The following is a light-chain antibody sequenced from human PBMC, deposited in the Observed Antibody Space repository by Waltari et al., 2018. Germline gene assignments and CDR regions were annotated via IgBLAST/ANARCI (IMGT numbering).Light chain of an antibody. CDR3: MQATQWPLT. CDR2: KVF. Sequence: DVVMTQSPLSLPVTLGQPATISCRSSQSLVHSDGKTYLNWFHKRPGQSPRRLIYKVFNRDSGVPDRFSGSGSGTDFTLKISRVEAEDVGAYYCMQATQWPLTFGQGTKVEIK. J-gene: IGKJ1*01. V-gene: IGKV2-30*02. CDR1: QSLVHSDGKTY.